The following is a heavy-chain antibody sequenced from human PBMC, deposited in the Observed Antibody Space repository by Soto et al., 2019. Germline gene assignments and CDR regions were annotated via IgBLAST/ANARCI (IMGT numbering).Heavy chain of an antibody. CDR3: ARGKGEGWFDP. J-gene: IGHJ5*02. CDR2: ISSSSSYI. Sequence: EVQLVESGGGLVKPGGSLRLSCAASGFSFSSYSMNWVRQAPGKGLEWVSSISSSSSYIYYADSVKGRFTISRDNAKNSLYLQMNSLRAEDTAVYYCARGKGEGWFDPWGQGTLVTVSS. V-gene: IGHV3-21*01. CDR1: GFSFSSYS.